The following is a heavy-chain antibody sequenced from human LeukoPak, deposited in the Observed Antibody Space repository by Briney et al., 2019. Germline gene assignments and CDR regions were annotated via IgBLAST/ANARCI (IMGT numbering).Heavy chain of an antibody. CDR2: ISGSGGST. J-gene: IGHJ3*02. Sequence: GGSLRLSCAASGFTFSSYAMSWVRQAPGKGLEWVSAISGSGGSTYYADSVKGRFTISRDNSKNTLYLQMNSLRAEDTAVYYCAKETADVLRFLEWFPGAFDIWGQGTMVTVSS. D-gene: IGHD3-3*01. V-gene: IGHV3-23*01. CDR1: GFTFSSYA. CDR3: AKETADVLRFLEWFPGAFDI.